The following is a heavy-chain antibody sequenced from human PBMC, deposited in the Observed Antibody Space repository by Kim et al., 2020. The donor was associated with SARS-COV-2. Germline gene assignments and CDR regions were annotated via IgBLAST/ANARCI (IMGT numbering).Heavy chain of an antibody. Sequence: GGSLRLSCAASGFTFSSYWMSWVRQAPGKGLEWVANIKQDGSEKYYVDSVKGRFTISRDNAKNSLYLQMNSLRAEDTAVYYCARGYYDYVWGSYRYPFDYWGQGTLVTVSS. D-gene: IGHD3-16*02. J-gene: IGHJ4*02. CDR2: IKQDGSEK. V-gene: IGHV3-7*01. CDR3: ARGYYDYVWGSYRYPFDY. CDR1: GFTFSSYW.